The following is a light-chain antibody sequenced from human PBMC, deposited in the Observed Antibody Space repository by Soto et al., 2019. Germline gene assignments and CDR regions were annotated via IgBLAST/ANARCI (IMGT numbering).Light chain of an antibody. J-gene: IGKJ1*01. Sequence: EIVLTQSPALLSLSPGEKATLSCRASQSVSGSLGWYQQKPGQAPRLIIYDASVRATGIPARFSGSGSGTDFTLTISRLEPEDLAVYYCQQYDKSPPWTSGQGTKVDI. CDR1: QSVSGS. CDR3: QQYDKSPPWT. CDR2: DAS. V-gene: IGKV3-11*01.